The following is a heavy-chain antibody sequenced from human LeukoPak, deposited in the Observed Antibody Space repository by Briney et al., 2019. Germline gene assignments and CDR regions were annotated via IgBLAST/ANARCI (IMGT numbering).Heavy chain of an antibody. Sequence: SETLSLTCTVSGDSISSTSYAWGWIRQPPGKGLEWIGTIYKRGSTDYNPSLKSRVTISVDTPKNQFSLKMRSVTAADTAIYYCARQFDNWGQGTLVTVSS. V-gene: IGHV4-39*01. CDR2: IYKRGST. J-gene: IGHJ4*02. CDR3: ARQFDN. CDR1: GDSISSTSYA.